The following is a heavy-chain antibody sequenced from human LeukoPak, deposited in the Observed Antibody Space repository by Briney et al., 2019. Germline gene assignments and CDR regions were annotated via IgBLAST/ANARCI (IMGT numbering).Heavy chain of an antibody. Sequence: GGSLRLSCAASGFTFSSYAMHWVRQAPGKGLEWVAVISYDGSNKYYADSVKGRFTIPRDNSKNTLYLQMNSLRAEDTAVYYCASLIDYWGQGTLVTVSS. CDR2: ISYDGSNK. CDR1: GFTFSSYA. CDR3: ASLIDY. V-gene: IGHV3-30-3*01. J-gene: IGHJ4*02.